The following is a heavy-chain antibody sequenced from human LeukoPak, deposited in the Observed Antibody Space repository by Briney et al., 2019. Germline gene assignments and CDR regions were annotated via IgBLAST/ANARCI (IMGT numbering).Heavy chain of an antibody. CDR3: ARLRGAMTPVTSDFDY. CDR1: GGSISGSSYY. J-gene: IGHJ4*02. Sequence: PSETLSLTCTVSGGSISGSSYYWAWIRQPPGKGLEWIRSGFYSGSAYYNPSLKSRVSISVDTSKNQFSLNLSSVTAADTAVYYCARLRGAMTPVTSDFDYWGQGTLVTVSS. CDR2: GFYSGSA. V-gene: IGHV4-39*01. D-gene: IGHD4-17*01.